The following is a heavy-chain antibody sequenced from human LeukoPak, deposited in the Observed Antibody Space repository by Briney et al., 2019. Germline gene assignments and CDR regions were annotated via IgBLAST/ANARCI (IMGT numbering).Heavy chain of an antibody. CDR2: IYYSGRT. Sequence: SETLSLTCTVSGGSISSGGYFWSWIRQPPGKGLEWIGYIYYSGRTYFTPSLKSRVTIASGTSKNQFSLKLSSVTAADTAVYCCARLYCSSTSCYRYFHLWGRGTLVTVSS. CDR3: ARLYCSSTSCYRYFHL. J-gene: IGHJ2*01. V-gene: IGHV4-30-4*08. CDR1: GGSISSGGYF. D-gene: IGHD2-2*01.